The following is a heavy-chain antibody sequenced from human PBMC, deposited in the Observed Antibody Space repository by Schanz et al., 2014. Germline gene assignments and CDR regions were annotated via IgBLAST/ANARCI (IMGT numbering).Heavy chain of an antibody. Sequence: EVQLAESGGGLVQPGGSLRLSCAASGFTFSSYAMSWVRQAPGKGLEWVSSISTSGTYMYIADSLKGRLTISRDNSKNTLYLQMNSLRAEDTAVYYCAKVRYSSGWRGDYFDEWGQGTLVTVAS. CDR1: GFTFSSYA. CDR2: ISTSGTYM. D-gene: IGHD6-25*01. CDR3: AKVRYSSGWRGDYFDE. J-gene: IGHJ4*02. V-gene: IGHV3-23*04.